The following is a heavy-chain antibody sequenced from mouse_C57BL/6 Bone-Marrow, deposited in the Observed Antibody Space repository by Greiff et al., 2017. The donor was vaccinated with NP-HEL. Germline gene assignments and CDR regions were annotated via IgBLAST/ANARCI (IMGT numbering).Heavy chain of an antibody. D-gene: IGHD2-3*01. J-gene: IGHJ3*01. CDR1: GYTFTSYW. CDR2: INPSNGGT. V-gene: IGHV1-53*01. Sequence: QAQLQQPGTELVKPGASVKLSCKASGYTFTSYWMHWVKQRPGQGLEWIGNINPSNGGTNYNEKFKSKATLTVDKSSSTAYMQLSSLTSEDSAVYYCARYDGYYAWFAYWGQGTLVTVSA. CDR3: ARYDGYYAWFAY.